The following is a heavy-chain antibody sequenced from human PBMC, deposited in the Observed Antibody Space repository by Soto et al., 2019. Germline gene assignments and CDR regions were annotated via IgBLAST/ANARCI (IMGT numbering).Heavy chain of an antibody. CDR3: ARDLKRYYDSSGYGYYYYGMDV. CDR2: IIPIFGSA. V-gene: IGHV1-69*13. D-gene: IGHD3-22*01. J-gene: IGHJ6*02. CDR1: GGTFSSYA. Sequence: SVKVSCKASGGTFSSYAISWVRQCPGQGLEWMGGIIPIFGSANYAQKFQGRVTITADESTSTAYMELSSLRSEDTAVYYCARDLKRYYDSSGYGYYYYGMDVWGQGTTVTVSS.